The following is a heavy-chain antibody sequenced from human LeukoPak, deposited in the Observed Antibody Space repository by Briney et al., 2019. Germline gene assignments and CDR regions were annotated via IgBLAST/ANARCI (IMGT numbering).Heavy chain of an antibody. CDR2: INHSGST. V-gene: IGHV4-34*01. J-gene: IGHJ4*02. Sequence: PSETLSLTCAVYGGSFSGYYWSWIRQPPGKGLEWIGEINHSGSTNYNPSLKSRVTISVDTSKNQFSLKLSSVTAADTAVYYCAREGRSSIAARTFDYWGQGTLVTVSS. CDR3: AREGRSSIAARTFDY. D-gene: IGHD6-6*01. CDR1: GGSFSGYY.